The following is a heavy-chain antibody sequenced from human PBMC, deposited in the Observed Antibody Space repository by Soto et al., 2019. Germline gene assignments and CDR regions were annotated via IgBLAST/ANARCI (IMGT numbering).Heavy chain of an antibody. Sequence: ASVKVSCKASGYTFTSYGISWVRQAPGQGLEWMGWISAYNGNTNYAQKLQGRVTMTTDTSTSTAYMELRSLRSDDTAVYYCARVAAMEYYYYGMDVWGQGTTVTVSS. J-gene: IGHJ6*02. V-gene: IGHV1-18*01. CDR1: GYTFTSYG. CDR2: ISAYNGNT. CDR3: ARVAAMEYYYYGMDV. D-gene: IGHD5-18*01.